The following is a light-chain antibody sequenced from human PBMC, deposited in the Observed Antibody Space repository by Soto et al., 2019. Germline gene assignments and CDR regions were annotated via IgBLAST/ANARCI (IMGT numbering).Light chain of an antibody. Sequence: DIQMTQSPSSLSASVGDSVTIICRASQSISSYLNWYQQKPGKAPKLMIYAASSLQSGVPSRFSGSGSGTDCTLTISSRQHDDFATYYCQQSYSLSYAFGQGTNLEIK. V-gene: IGKV1-39*01. CDR1: QSISSY. CDR2: AAS. CDR3: QQSYSLSYA. J-gene: IGKJ2*01.